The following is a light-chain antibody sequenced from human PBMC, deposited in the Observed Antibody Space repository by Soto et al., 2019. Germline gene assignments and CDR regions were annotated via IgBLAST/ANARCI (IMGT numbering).Light chain of an antibody. V-gene: IGLV1-51*01. J-gene: IGLJ3*02. CDR1: SSNIENND. CDR3: GTWDITLNGVV. CDR2: DNN. Sequence: QSVLTQPPSVSAAPGQKVSISCSGSSSNIENNDVSWYQQLPGTAPKLLIYDNNKRPSGIPDRFSGSKSGTSATLGITGLQTGDEADYYCGTWDITLNGVVFGGGTKLTVL.